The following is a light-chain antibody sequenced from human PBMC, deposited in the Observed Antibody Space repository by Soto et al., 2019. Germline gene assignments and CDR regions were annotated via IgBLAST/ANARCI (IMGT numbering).Light chain of an antibody. Sequence: IVMTQSPATLSVSPGERATLSCRASQSISSSIAWYQQRPGQAPRLLIYGASTRATGIPARFSGSGSGTDFTLNISSLQSEDFAVYYCQQYNNWPPLTFGGGTKVEIK. J-gene: IGKJ4*01. CDR3: QQYNNWPPLT. CDR2: GAS. CDR1: QSISSS. V-gene: IGKV3-15*01.